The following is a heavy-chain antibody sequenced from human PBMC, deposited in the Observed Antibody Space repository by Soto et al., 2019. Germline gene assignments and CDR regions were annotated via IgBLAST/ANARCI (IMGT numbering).Heavy chain of an antibody. V-gene: IGHV4-34*01. Sequence: QVQLQQWGAGLLKPSETLSLTCAVYGGSFSGYYWSWIRQPPGKGLEWIGEINHSGSTNYNPSLKSRVTISVDTSKNQFSPKLSSVTAADTAVYYCARRGPYFPILTGSRSPPGPHFDYWGQGTLVTVSS. CDR3: ARRGPYFPILTGSRSPPGPHFDY. D-gene: IGHD3-9*01. J-gene: IGHJ4*02. CDR2: INHSGST. CDR1: GGSFSGYY.